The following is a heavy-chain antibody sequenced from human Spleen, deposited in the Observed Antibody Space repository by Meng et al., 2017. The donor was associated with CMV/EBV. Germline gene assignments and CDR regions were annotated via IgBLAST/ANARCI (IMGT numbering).Heavy chain of an antibody. CDR1: GYTFTDYY. CDR3: ARDAGIAVAGTLGY. J-gene: IGHJ4*02. D-gene: IGHD6-19*01. Sequence: ASVKVSCKASGYTFTDYYMYWVRQAPGQGLEWMGWISAYNGNTNYAQKLQGRVSMTTDTSTSTAYMELRSLRSDDTAVYSCARDAGIAVAGTLGYWGQGTLVTVSS. CDR2: ISAYNGNT. V-gene: IGHV1-18*04.